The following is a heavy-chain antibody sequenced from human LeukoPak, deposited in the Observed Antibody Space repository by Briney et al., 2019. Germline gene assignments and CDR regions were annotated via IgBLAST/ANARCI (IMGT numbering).Heavy chain of an antibody. CDR3: ARDSHYYDSSGYSDY. D-gene: IGHD3-22*01. J-gene: IGHJ4*02. V-gene: IGHV3-7*01. Sequence: GGSLRLSCAASGFTFSDYWMHWVRQAPGKGLEWVANIKQDGSEKYYVGSVKGRFTISRDNAKNSLYLQMNRLRAEDTAVYYCARDSHYYDSSGYSDYWGQGTLVTVSS. CDR1: GFTFSDYW. CDR2: IKQDGSEK.